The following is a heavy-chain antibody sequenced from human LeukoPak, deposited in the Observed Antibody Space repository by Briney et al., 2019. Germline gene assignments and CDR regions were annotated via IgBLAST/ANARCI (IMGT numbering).Heavy chain of an antibody. D-gene: IGHD3-10*01. V-gene: IGHV4-31*03. CDR3: ARMNSGSSFDY. J-gene: IGHJ4*02. CDR1: GVSISSGGDY. Sequence: SQTLSLTCTVSGVSISSGGDYWSWIRQHPEKGLEWIGYIYNSETTYYNPSLKSRVTISVDTSKNQFSLKLSSVTAADTAVYYCARMNSGSSFDYWGQGTLVSVSS. CDR2: IYNSETT.